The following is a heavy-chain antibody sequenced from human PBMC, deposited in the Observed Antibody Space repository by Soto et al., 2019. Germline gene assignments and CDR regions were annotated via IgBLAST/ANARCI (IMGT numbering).Heavy chain of an antibody. CDR1: GYTLTELS. V-gene: IGHV1-24*01. J-gene: IGHJ6*02. D-gene: IGHD6-6*01. Sequence: ASVKVSCKVSGYTLTELSMHWVRQAPGKGLEWMGGFDPEDGETIYAQKFQGRVTMTEDTSTDTAYMELSSLRSGDTAVYYCATEGGNSSSGYYYYYGMDVWGQGTTVTVSS. CDR3: ATEGGNSSSGYYYYYGMDV. CDR2: FDPEDGET.